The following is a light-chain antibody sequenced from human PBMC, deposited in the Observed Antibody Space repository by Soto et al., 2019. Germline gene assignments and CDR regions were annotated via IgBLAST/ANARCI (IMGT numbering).Light chain of an antibody. Sequence: DIHLTQSPSFLSAAVGDRVIITCRASQGIGTYLAWLQQKPGKAPHLLISGATTLQSGVPSRFSGSGSGAELTLTISSLQPEDFATYYCQQLDMPPPTFGGGTKVEVK. V-gene: IGKV1-9*01. J-gene: IGKJ4*01. CDR3: QQLDMPPPT. CDR1: QGIGTY. CDR2: GAT.